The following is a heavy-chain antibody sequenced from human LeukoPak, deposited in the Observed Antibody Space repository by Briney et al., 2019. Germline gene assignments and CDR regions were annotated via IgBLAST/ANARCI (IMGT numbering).Heavy chain of an antibody. V-gene: IGHV3-48*03. Sequence: GGSLRLSCAASGFTFSSYEMNWVRQAPGKGLEWVSYISSSGSTTYYADSVKGRFTISRDNARNSLYLQMNSLRAEDTAVYYCARSGYYYDTWGQGTLVTVSS. J-gene: IGHJ4*02. D-gene: IGHD6-13*01. CDR3: ARSGYYYDT. CDR2: ISSSGSTT. CDR1: GFTFSSYE.